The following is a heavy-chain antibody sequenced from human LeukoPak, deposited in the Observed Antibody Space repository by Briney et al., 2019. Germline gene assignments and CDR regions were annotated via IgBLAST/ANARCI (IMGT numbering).Heavy chain of an antibody. CDR2: IYYSGGT. D-gene: IGHD4-17*01. V-gene: IGHV4-39*01. J-gene: IGHJ4*02. CDR1: GGSISSSSYY. Sequence: PSETLSLTCTVSGGSISSSSYYWGWIRQPPGKGLEWIGNIYYSGGTYYNPTLKSRVTISVDTSKNQVSLKLSSVTAADTAVYYCALSTEGPYYFDYWGQGTLVTVSS. CDR3: ALSTEGPYYFDY.